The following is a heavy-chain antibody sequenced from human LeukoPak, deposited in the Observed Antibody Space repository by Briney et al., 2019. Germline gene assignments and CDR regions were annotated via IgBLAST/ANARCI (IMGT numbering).Heavy chain of an antibody. Sequence: SQTLCLTCTVSGGSISNGDYYWSWIRQPPGKGLEWIGYIYYSGSTYYNPSLKSRVTISVDTSKNQFSLKLSSVTAADTAVYYCAREGYCSGGSCYSGIDYWGQGTLVTVSS. CDR3: AREGYCSGGSCYSGIDY. CDR1: GGSISNGDYY. J-gene: IGHJ4*02. V-gene: IGHV4-30-4*01. CDR2: IYYSGST. D-gene: IGHD2-15*01.